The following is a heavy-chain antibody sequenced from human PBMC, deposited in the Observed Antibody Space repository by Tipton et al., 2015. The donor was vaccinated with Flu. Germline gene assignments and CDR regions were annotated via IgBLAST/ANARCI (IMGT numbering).Heavy chain of an antibody. D-gene: IGHD5-12*01. Sequence: TLSLTCTVSGGSITKYYWSWIRQPAGKGLEWIGRISPTESTLYNASFNNRVAMSLDTSKSQLSLRLSSATAADTAFYYCARDLRGYRGYTGGDAFDIWGQGTVVSVSS. V-gene: IGHV4-4*07. CDR3: ARDLRGYRGYTGGDAFDI. CDR1: GGSITKYY. J-gene: IGHJ3*02. CDR2: ISPTEST.